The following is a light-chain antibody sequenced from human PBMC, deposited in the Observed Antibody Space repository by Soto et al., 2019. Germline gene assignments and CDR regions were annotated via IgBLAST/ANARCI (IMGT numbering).Light chain of an antibody. J-gene: IGKJ2*01. V-gene: IGKV1-39*01. CDR3: QQSYSTPPT. CDR2: AAS. Sequence: DIQMTQSPSSLSASVGDRVTITCRASQSISSYLNWYQQKPGKAPNFLIYAASSLQSGVPSRFSGSGSGTDFALTISILQPEDFATYYCQQSYSTPPTFGQGTKQEIK. CDR1: QSISSY.